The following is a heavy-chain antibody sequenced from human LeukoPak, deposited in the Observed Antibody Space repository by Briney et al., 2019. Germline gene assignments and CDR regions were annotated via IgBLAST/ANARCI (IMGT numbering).Heavy chain of an antibody. CDR1: GFTFYNAW. CDR3: NIVYYYGSGSYSGY. Sequence: PGGSLRLSCAASGFTFYNAWMSWVRQAPGKGLEWVGRIKSKIDGGTADYAAPVKGRFTISRDDSKNMLYLQMNSLKTEDTAVYYCNIVYYYGSGSYSGYWGQGTLVTVSS. J-gene: IGHJ4*02. V-gene: IGHV3-15*01. CDR2: IKSKIDGGTA. D-gene: IGHD3-10*01.